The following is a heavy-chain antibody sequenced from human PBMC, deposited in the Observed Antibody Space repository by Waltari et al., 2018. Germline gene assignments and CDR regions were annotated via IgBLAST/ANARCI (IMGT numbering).Heavy chain of an antibody. D-gene: IGHD6-19*01. CDR3: ARVSGIAVDKGSWFDP. CDR1: TFTGYY. Sequence: TFTGYYMHWVRQAPGQGLEWMGWINPNSGGTNYAQKFQGRVTMTRDTSISTAYMELSRLRSDDTAVYYCARVSGIAVDKGSWFDPWGQGTLVTVSS. CDR2: INPNSGGT. J-gene: IGHJ5*02. V-gene: IGHV1-2*02.